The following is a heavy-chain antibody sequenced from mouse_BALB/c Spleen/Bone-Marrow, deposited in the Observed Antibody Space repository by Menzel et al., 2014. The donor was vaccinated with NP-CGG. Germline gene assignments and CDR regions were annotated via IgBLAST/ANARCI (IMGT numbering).Heavy chain of an antibody. J-gene: IGHJ4*01. V-gene: IGHV10-1*02. CDR1: GFTFNTYA. CDR2: IRSKSNNYAT. Sequence: EVQGVESGGGLVQPKGSLKISCAASGFTFNTYAMNWVRQAPGKGLEWVARIRSKSNNYATYYVDSVKDRFTVSRDDSQSMLYLQMNNLRTEDTAMYYCVTYYDYDLHAMDYWGQGTSVTVSS. D-gene: IGHD2-4*01. CDR3: VTYYDYDLHAMDY.